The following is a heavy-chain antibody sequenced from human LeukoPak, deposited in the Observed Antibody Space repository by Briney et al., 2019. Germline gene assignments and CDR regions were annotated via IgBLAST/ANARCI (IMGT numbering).Heavy chain of an antibody. J-gene: IGHJ6*03. CDR1: GGSISSNSYY. CDR3: ARLGPYDSSGYLRRQSYYYYYMDV. V-gene: IGHV4-39*01. Sequence: SETLSLTCAVSGGSISSNSYYWGWIRQPPGKGLEWIGSIYYSGSTYYNPSLKSRVTISVDTSKNQFSLKLSSVTAADTAVYYCARLGPYDSSGYLRRQSYYYYYMDVWGKGTTVTISS. CDR2: IYYSGST. D-gene: IGHD3-22*01.